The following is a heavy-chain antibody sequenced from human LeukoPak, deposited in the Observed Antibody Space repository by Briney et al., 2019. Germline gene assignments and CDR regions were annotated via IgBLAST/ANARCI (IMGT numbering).Heavy chain of an antibody. CDR2: INIDSITV. CDR3: STAKFDN. Sequence: GGSLTHSCAASGFPLSSYSINWVRQAPGKGLEGVSYINIDSITVNYADSVKGRFTISRDNAKNSLYLQMNSLRAEDTAVYYCSTAKFDNWGQGTLVTVSS. V-gene: IGHV3-48*01. J-gene: IGHJ4*02. CDR1: GFPLSSYS.